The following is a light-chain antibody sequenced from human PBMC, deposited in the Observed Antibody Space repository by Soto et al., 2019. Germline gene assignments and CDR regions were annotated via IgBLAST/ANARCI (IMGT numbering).Light chain of an antibody. Sequence: QSALTQPRSVSGSPGQSVTISCTGTSSDVGGYDYVSWYQQHPGEAPKLIIYGVTERPSGVPDRFSGSKSGNTASLTISGLQAEDEADYHCCSYAGSYSLVIFGGGTKLTVL. V-gene: IGLV2-11*01. CDR3: CSYAGSYSLVI. CDR1: SSDVGGYDY. J-gene: IGLJ2*01. CDR2: GVT.